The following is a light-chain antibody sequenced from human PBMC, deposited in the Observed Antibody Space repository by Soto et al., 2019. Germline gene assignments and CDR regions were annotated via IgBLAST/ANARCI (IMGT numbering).Light chain of an antibody. V-gene: IGKV3-20*01. CDR2: GAS. CDR1: QSVSSSY. CDR3: QQYGSSPRT. J-gene: IGKJ1*01. Sequence: EIVLTQSAGTLSLSPGERATLSCRASQSVSSSYLAWYQQKPGQAPRLLIYGASSRATDIPDRFSGSGSGTDFTLTISRLEPEDFAVYYCQQYGSSPRTFGQGTKVDIK.